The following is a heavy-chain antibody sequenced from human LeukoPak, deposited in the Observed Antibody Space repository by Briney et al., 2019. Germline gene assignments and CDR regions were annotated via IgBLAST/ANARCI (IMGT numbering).Heavy chain of an antibody. CDR3: ARDRGEMAFDY. CDR1: GFTFNDYD. J-gene: IGHJ4*02. CDR2: IGTADDT. D-gene: IGHD5-24*01. V-gene: IGHV3-13*04. Sequence: GGSLRPSCAASGFTFNDYDMTWVHQATGKVLKWVSGIGTADDTYYPGSVKGRFTISRENAKNSLYLQMNSLRAGDTAVYYCARDRGEMAFDYWGQGTLVTVSS.